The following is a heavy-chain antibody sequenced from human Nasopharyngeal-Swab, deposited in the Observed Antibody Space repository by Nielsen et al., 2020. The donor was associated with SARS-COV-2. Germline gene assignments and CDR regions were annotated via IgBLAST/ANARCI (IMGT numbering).Heavy chain of an antibody. CDR3: ARGGWLRRDYYYVYYYMDV. V-gene: IGHV1-69*10. D-gene: IGHD5-24*01. Sequence: SAKVSCKTSGGTFSSYGISWFRQAPGQGLEWMGGIIPILPITNYAQKFQDRVTITADKSTSTAYMELSSLRSEDTATYYCARGGWLRRDYYYVYYYMDVWGKGTTVTVSS. CDR2: IIPILPIT. J-gene: IGHJ6*03. CDR1: GGTFSSYG.